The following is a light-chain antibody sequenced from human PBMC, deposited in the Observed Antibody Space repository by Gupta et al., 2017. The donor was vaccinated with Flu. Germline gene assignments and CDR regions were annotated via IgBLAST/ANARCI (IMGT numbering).Light chain of an antibody. V-gene: IGKV3-15*01. CDR2: GAS. CDR1: RSVRSN. CDR3: QQYNIWPPWT. Sequence: AILSVSPGERATLSCRASRSVRSNLAWYQQKPGQAPRLLIHGASTRATGIPARFSGSGYETEFTLTISGLQSEDFAVYYCQQYNIWPPWTFGQGTKVEIK. J-gene: IGKJ1*01.